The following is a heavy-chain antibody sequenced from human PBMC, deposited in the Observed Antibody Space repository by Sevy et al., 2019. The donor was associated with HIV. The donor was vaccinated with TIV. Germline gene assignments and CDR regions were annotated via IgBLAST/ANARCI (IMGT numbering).Heavy chain of an antibody. J-gene: IGHJ5*01. D-gene: IGHD2-15*01. CDR2: LLYNVRTE. Sequence: GGSLRLSCSASGFSVRSFSMHWVRQAPGKGLEWVAALLYNVRTEEYADSVKGRFTISRDNSKNTLNLEMNGLRVEDTALYFCARDSARVIVPTAGFDSWGQGVLVTVSS. V-gene: IGHV3-33*03. CDR1: GFSVRSFS. CDR3: ARDSARVIVPTAGFDS.